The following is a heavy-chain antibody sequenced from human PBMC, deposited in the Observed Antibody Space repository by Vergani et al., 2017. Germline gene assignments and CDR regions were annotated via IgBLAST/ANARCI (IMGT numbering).Heavy chain of an antibody. V-gene: IGHV1-69*14. J-gene: IGHJ6*03. CDR3: ARDXGQLLFGTYFYYYYMDV. CDR1: GGTFSSYA. Sequence: QVQLVQSEAEVKKPGSSVRVSCEASGGTFSSYAISWVRQAPGQGLEWMGRIIPLFGTANYAQKFQGRVTITADKPTSTAYMELSSLRSEDTAVYYCARDXGQLLFGTYFYYYYMDVWGKGTTVTVSS. CDR2: IIPLFGTA. D-gene: IGHD2-2*01.